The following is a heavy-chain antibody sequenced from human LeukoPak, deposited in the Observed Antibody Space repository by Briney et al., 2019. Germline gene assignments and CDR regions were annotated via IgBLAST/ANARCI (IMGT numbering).Heavy chain of an antibody. V-gene: IGHV3-23*01. J-gene: IGHJ4*02. CDR3: EKEAGYSGYDYPDY. CDR1: GFTFSSYA. D-gene: IGHD5-12*01. CDR2: ISGSGYST. Sequence: GGSLRLSCAASGFTFSSYAMSWVRQAPGKGLEWVSAISGSGYSTYYADSVKGRFTISRDNSKNTLYLQMNSLRAEDTAVYYREKEAGYSGYDYPDYWGQGTLVTVSS.